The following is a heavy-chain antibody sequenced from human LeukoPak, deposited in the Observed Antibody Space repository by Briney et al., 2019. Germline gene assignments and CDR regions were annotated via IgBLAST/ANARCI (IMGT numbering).Heavy chain of an antibody. Sequence: GESLKISCKGSGYSFTNYWIGRVRQMPGKGLEWMGIIYPGDSNPRYSPSFQGQVTISADKSISTAYLQWSSLKASDTAIYYCARHSISPQYYFVYWGQGTLVTVSS. CDR2: IYPGDSNP. V-gene: IGHV5-51*01. CDR1: GYSFTNYW. CDR3: ARHSISPQYYFVY. J-gene: IGHJ4*02. D-gene: IGHD2-21*01.